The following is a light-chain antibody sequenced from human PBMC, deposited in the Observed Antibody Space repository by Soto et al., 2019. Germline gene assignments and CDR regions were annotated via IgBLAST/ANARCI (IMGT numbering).Light chain of an antibody. CDR3: QVWDSCCDLV. CDR1: NIESKS. V-gene: IGLV3-21*03. CDR2: HDS. Sequence: SYELAQAPSVSVAPGKTARITCGGANIESKSVHWYQQKPGQAPVLVISHDSDRPSGVPERFSGSNSENTATLTISRAEAGDEADYYCQVWDSCCDLVFGGGTKLTVL. J-gene: IGLJ2*01.